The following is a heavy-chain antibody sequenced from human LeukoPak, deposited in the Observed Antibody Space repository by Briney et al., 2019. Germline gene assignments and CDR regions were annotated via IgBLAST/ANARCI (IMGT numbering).Heavy chain of an antibody. CDR2: MYYSAST. CDR3: ARGFSGKQWPTRRSSDGMDV. J-gene: IGHJ6*02. Sequence: SETLSLTCTVSGDSISSGDYYWGWIRQPPGKGLEWIANMYYSASTYYNPSLKSRVTISVDTSKNQFSLKLNSVTAADTAVYYCARGFSGKQWPTRRSSDGMDVWGQGTTVTVSS. CDR1: GDSISSGDYY. D-gene: IGHD6-19*01. V-gene: IGHV4-39*07.